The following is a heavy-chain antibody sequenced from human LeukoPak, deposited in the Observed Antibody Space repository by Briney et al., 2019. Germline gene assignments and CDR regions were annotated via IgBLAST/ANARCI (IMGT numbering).Heavy chain of an antibody. Sequence: SETLSLTCTVSGGSISSYYWSWIRQPAGKGLEWIGRIYTSGSTNYNPSLKSRVTISVDKSKNQFSLKLSSVTAADTAVYYCASESGSSRYDYWGQGTLVTVSS. J-gene: IGHJ4*02. CDR2: IYTSGST. CDR1: GGSISSYY. D-gene: IGHD1-26*01. V-gene: IGHV4-4*07. CDR3: ASESGSSRYDY.